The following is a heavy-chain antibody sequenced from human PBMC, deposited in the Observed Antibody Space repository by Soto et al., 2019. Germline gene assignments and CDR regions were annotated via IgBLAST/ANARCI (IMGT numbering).Heavy chain of an antibody. CDR2: IYYSGST. D-gene: IGHD6-13*01. J-gene: IGHJ5*02. CDR3: ARVPGIAAAGTRVRWFDP. Sequence: PSETLSLTCTVPGGSISSSSYYWGWIRQPPGKGLEWIGSIYYSGSTYYNPSLKSRVTISVDTSKNQFSLKLSSVTAADTAVYYCARVPGIAAAGTRVRWFDPWGQGTLVTVSS. V-gene: IGHV4-39*01. CDR1: GGSISSSSYY.